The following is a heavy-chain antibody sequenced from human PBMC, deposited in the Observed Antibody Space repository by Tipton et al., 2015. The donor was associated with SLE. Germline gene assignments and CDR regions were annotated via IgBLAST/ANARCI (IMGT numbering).Heavy chain of an antibody. J-gene: IGHJ4*02. Sequence: SLRLSCAASGFSVSSNYMSWVRQAPGKGLEWVSVIYITGETYFADSVKGRFTISRDNSRNTVDLHMNSLRADDTAIYYRASATWAYGFFDYWGQGTLVTVSS. CDR2: IYITGET. CDR1: GFSVSSNY. D-gene: IGHD4-17*01. CDR3: ASATWAYGFFDY. V-gene: IGHV3-53*01.